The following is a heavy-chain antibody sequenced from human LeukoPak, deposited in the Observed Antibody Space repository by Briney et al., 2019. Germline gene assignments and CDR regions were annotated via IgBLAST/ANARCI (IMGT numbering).Heavy chain of an antibody. CDR3: ARSNYYDSSGYYYVDY. CDR2: IIPIFGTA. V-gene: IGHV1-69*13. CDR1: GGTFSSYA. D-gene: IGHD3-22*01. J-gene: IGHJ4*02. Sequence: ASVTVSCKASGGTFSSYAISWVRPAPGQGLEWMGGIIPIFGTANYAQKFQGRVTITADESTSTAYMELSSLRSEDTAVYYCARSNYYDSSGYYYVDYWGQGTLVTVSS.